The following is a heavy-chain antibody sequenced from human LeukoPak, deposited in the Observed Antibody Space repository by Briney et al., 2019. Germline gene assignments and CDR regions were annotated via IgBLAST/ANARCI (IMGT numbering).Heavy chain of an antibody. CDR1: GGTFSSYA. CDR2: IIPIFGTA. V-gene: IGHV1-69*06. CDR3: ARRRVLRYFDWLLFDAFDI. D-gene: IGHD3-9*01. J-gene: IGHJ3*02. Sequence: RASVKVSCKASGGTFSSYAISWVRQAPGQGLEWMGGIIPIFGTANYAQKFQGRVTITADKSTSTAYMELSSLKSEDTAVYYCARRRVLRYFDWLLFDAFDIWGQGTMVTVSS.